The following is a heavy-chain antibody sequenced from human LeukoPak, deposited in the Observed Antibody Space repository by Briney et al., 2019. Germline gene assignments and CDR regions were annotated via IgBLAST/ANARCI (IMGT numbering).Heavy chain of an antibody. V-gene: IGHV3-23*01. CDR2: ISGSGGST. CDR3: AKDPTHYRVWDDYDSTVLSY. D-gene: IGHD3-22*01. CDR1: GFTFSSYG. Sequence: GGSLRLSCAASGFTFSSYGMSWVRQAPGKGLEWVSAISGSGGSTYYADSVRGRFTISRDNSKNTLYLQMNSLRAADTAVYYCAKDPTHYRVWDDYDSTVLSYWGQGTLVTVSS. J-gene: IGHJ4*02.